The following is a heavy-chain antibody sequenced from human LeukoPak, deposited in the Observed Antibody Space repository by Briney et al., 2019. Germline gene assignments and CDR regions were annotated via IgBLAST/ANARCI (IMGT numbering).Heavy chain of an antibody. CDR3: ARQWPDAFDI. J-gene: IGHJ3*02. V-gene: IGHV4-34*01. CDR1: VGSFSGYY. CDR2: INHSGST. Sequence: SETLSLTCAVYVGSFSGYYWSWIRQPPGKGLEWIGEINHSGSTNYNPSLKSRVTISVDTSKNQFSLKLNSVTPEDTAVYYCARQWPDAFDIWGQGTMVTVSS. D-gene: IGHD6-19*01.